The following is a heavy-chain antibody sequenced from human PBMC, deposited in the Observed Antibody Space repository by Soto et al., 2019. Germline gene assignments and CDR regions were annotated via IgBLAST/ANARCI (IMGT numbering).Heavy chain of an antibody. Sequence: QVQLQESGPGLVRPSGTVSLTCAVSGLSISSDNWWSWVRQPPGKGLEWIGEIHHSGSTNYNPSLKSRVTMSVVPSKDLFSLTLNSVTAADTAFYYCARDQGSHPGDWGQGTPVSVSS. J-gene: IGHJ4*02. CDR1: GLSISSDNW. V-gene: IGHV4-4*02. D-gene: IGHD6-13*01. CDR3: ARDQGSHPGD. CDR2: IHHSGST.